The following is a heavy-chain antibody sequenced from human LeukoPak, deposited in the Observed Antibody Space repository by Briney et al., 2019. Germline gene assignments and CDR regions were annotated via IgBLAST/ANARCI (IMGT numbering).Heavy chain of an antibody. V-gene: IGHV4-34*01. CDR1: GGSFSGYY. J-gene: IGHJ6*03. CDR3: ARGRRYCSSTSTLCYYYYMDV. Sequence: SATLSLTCAVYGGSFSGYYWSWIRQPPGKGLEWIGEINHSGSTNYNPSLKSRVTISVDTSKNQFSLKLSSVTAADTAVYYCARGRRYCSSTSTLCYYYYMDVWGKGTTVTVSS. CDR2: INHSGST. D-gene: IGHD2-2*01.